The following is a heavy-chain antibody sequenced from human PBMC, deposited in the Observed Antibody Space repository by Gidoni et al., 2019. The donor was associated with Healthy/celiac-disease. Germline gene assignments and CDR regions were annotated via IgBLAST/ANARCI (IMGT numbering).Heavy chain of an antibody. D-gene: IGHD3-9*01. V-gene: IGHV4-39*02. CDR1: GGSISSSSYY. Sequence: QLQLQESGPGLVKPSETLSLTCTVSGGSISSSSYYWGWIRQPPGKGLEWIGSIYYSGSTYYNPSLKSRVTISVDTSKNQFSLKLSSVTAADTAVYYCARESDILTGYSNWFDPWGQGTLVTVSS. CDR3: ARESDILTGYSNWFDP. CDR2: IYYSGST. J-gene: IGHJ5*02.